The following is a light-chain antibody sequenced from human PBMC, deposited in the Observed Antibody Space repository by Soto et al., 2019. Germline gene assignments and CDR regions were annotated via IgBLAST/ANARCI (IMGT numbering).Light chain of an antibody. CDR3: SSYAGSNNFV. CDR2: EVS. J-gene: IGLJ1*01. CDR1: SRDVGGYNY. Sequence: QSALTQPPSASGSPGQSVTISCSGTSRDVGGYNYVSWHQQHPGKAPKLMIYEVSKRPSGVPDRFSGSKSGNTASLIVSGLQAEDEADYYCSSYAGSNNFVFGTGTKLTVL. V-gene: IGLV2-8*01.